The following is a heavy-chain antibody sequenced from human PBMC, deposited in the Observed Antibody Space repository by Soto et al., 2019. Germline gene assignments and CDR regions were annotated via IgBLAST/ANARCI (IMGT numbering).Heavy chain of an antibody. V-gene: IGHV3-48*01. Sequence: PGGSLRLSCAASGFIFSIYNMNWVRQAPGKGLEWVSYISSTSDTRYYADSVKGRFTISRDNFKNTLYLQMNSLRAEDTAVYYCAAGSSGFWAARFSADWGLGTLVTVSS. CDR1: GFIFSIYN. CDR2: ISSTSDTR. CDR3: AAGSSGFWAARFSAD. J-gene: IGHJ4*02. D-gene: IGHD3-22*01.